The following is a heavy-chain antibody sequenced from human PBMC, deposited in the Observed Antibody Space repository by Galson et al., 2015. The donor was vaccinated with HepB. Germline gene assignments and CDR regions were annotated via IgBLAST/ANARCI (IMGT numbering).Heavy chain of an antibody. CDR2: INSDASDT. J-gene: IGHJ6*02. D-gene: IGHD1-26*01. CDR1: GFTFNNYS. CDR3: ARDLVGLGMDV. Sequence: SLRLSCAASGFTFNNYSMHWVRQTPGKGLAWVSSINSDASDTNYAVSVWGRFTISRDNAKNTLYLQMNSLRAEDTAVYYCARDLVGLGMDVWGQGTTVTVSS. V-gene: IGHV3-74*01.